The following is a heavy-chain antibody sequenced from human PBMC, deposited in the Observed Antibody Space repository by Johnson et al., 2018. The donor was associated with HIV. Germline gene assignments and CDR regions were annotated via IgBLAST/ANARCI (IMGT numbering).Heavy chain of an antibody. J-gene: IGHJ3*02. Sequence: VQLVESGGGLEQPGGSLRLSCAASGFTFSSYALSWVRQAPGKGLEWVAFLRSSAYGGTTESAPSVKVSFTIPSDYSKNMSYLQMNCLKSDDTAVYYCTRHPLPRTGYSYAFDIWGQGTKVTVSS. V-gene: IGHV3-49*04. CDR1: GFTFSSYA. CDR3: TRHPLPRTGYSYAFDI. CDR2: LRSSAYGGTT. D-gene: IGHD2-15*01.